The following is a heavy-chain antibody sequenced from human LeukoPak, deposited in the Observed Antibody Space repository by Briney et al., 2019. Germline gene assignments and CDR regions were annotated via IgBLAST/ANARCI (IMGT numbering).Heavy chain of an antibody. Sequence: PSETLSLTCAVYGGSFSGYYWSWIRQPPGKGLEWIGEINHSGSTNYNPSLKSRVTISVDTSKNQFSLKLSPVTAADTAVYYCARGEGVVIITGDDHYYGMDVWGQGTTVTVSS. CDR2: INHSGST. CDR3: ARGEGVVIITGDDHYYGMDV. V-gene: IGHV4-34*01. D-gene: IGHD3-9*01. J-gene: IGHJ6*02. CDR1: GGSFSGYY.